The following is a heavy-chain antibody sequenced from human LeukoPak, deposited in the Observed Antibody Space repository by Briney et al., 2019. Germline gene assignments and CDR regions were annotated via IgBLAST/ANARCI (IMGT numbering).Heavy chain of an antibody. CDR3: ARGREGYCSSTSCYRRYYYYYMDV. CDR2: INWNGGST. Sequence: GGSLRLSCAASGFTFDDYGMSWVREASGKGLEGVSGINWNGGSTVYADSVKGRFTISRDNAKNTLCLQMNSLRAEDTAVYYCARGREGYCSSTSCYRRYYYYYMDVWGKGTTVTVSS. J-gene: IGHJ6*03. D-gene: IGHD2-2*01. CDR1: GFTFDDYG. V-gene: IGHV3-20*04.